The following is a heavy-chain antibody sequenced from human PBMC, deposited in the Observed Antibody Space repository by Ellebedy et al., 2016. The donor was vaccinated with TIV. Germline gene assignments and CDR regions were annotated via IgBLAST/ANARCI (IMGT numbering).Heavy chain of an antibody. CDR3: ARRRGWFDP. CDR2: IYYSGST. Sequence: SETLSLXXTVSGGSISSSSYYWGWIRQPPGKGLEWIGSIYYSGSTYYNPSLKSRVTISVDTSKNQFSLKLSSVTAADTAVYYCARRRGWFDPWGQGTLVTVSS. D-gene: IGHD3-10*01. V-gene: IGHV4-39*01. J-gene: IGHJ5*02. CDR1: GGSISSSSYY.